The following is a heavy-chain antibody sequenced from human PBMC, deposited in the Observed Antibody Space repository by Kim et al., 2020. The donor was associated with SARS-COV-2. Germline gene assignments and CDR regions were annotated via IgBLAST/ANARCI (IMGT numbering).Heavy chain of an antibody. CDR2: IIPIFGTA. V-gene: IGHV1-69*13. CDR3: AGTRRGDMVRGVIGYYYYGMDV. J-gene: IGHJ6*02. D-gene: IGHD3-10*01. Sequence: SVKVSCKASGGTFSSYAISWVRQAPGQGLEWMGGIIPIFGTANYAQKFQGRVTITADESTSTAYMELSSLRSEDTAVYYCAGTRRGDMVRGVIGYYYYGMDVWGQGTTVTVSS. CDR1: GGTFSSYA.